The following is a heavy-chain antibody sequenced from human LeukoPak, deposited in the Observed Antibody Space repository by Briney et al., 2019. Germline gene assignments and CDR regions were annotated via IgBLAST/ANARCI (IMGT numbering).Heavy chain of an antibody. D-gene: IGHD2-2*01. V-gene: IGHV3-21*01. CDR1: GFTFSSYS. CDR3: ARRYCSSTSCYRSVVNYMDV. J-gene: IGHJ6*03. CDR2: ISSSSSYI. Sequence: GGSLRPSCAASGFTFSSYSMNWVRQAPGKGLEWVSSISSSSSYIYYADSVKGRFTISRDNAKNSLYLQMNSLRAEDTAVYYCARRYCSSTSCYRSVVNYMDVWGKGTTVTVSS.